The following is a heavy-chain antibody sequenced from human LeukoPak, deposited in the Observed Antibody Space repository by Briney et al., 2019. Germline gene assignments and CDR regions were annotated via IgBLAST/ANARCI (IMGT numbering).Heavy chain of an antibody. Sequence: GGSLRLSCAASGFTFSSYAMHWVRQAPGKGLEWVAVISYDGSNKYYADSVKGRFTISRDNSKNTLYLQMNSLRAEDTAVYYCARGRIAARTYDAFDIWGQGTMVTVSS. CDR1: GFTFSSYA. CDR2: ISYDGSNK. J-gene: IGHJ3*02. D-gene: IGHD6-6*01. V-gene: IGHV3-30*04. CDR3: ARGRIAARTYDAFDI.